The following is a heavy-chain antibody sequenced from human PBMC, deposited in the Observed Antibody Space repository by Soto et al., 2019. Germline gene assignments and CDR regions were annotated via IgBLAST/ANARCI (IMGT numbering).Heavy chain of an antibody. V-gene: IGHV4-59*08. CDR2: IYYSGST. CDR1: GGSISSYY. CDR3: ARHNRGGDYGLFYYYYYMDV. D-gene: IGHD4-17*01. J-gene: IGHJ6*03. Sequence: SETLSLTCTVSGGSISSYYWSWIRQPPGKGLEWIGYIYYSGSTNYNPSLKSRVTISVDTSKNQFSLKLSSVTAADTAVYYFARHNRGGDYGLFYYYYYMDVWGKGTTVTVSS.